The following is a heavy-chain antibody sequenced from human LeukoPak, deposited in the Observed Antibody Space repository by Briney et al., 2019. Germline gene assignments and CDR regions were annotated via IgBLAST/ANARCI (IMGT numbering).Heavy chain of an antibody. CDR1: GYTFTSYG. CDR3: ARDRDDILTGHPGYAFDI. D-gene: IGHD3-9*01. J-gene: IGHJ3*02. CDR2: ISAYNGNT. Sequence: GASVKVSCKASGYTFTSYGISWVRQAPGQGLEWMGWISAYNGNTNYAQKLQGRVTMTRDTSISTAYMELSRLRSDDTAVYYCARDRDDILTGHPGYAFDIWGQGTMVTVSS. V-gene: IGHV1-18*01.